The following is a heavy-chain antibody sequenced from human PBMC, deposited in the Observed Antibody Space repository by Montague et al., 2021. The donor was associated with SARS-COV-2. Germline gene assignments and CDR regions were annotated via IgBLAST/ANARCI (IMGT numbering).Heavy chain of an antibody. CDR2: IYYSGXT. J-gene: IGHJ4*02. D-gene: IGHD3-10*01. CDR3: ARLPDLLLWFGEALDY. Sequence: SETLSLTCTVSGGSISSSSYYWGWIRQPPGKGLKWIGSIYYSGXTXYXXXXKXRVTISVDTSKNQFSLKLSSVTAADTAVYYCARLPDLLLWFGEALDYWGQGTLVTVSS. V-gene: IGHV4-39*01. CDR1: GGSISSSSYY.